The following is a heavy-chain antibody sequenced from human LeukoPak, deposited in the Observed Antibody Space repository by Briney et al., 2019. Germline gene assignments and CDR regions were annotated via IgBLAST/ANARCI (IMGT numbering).Heavy chain of an antibody. D-gene: IGHD1-1*01. CDR3: ARIPYNWNDGYYFDY. Sequence: SETLSLTCTVSGGSISSYYWSWIRQPPGKGLEWIGYIYYSGSTNYNPSPKSRVTISVDTSKNQFSLKLSSVTAADTAVYYCARIPYNWNDGYYFDYWGQGTLVTVSS. J-gene: IGHJ4*02. V-gene: IGHV4-59*01. CDR2: IYYSGST. CDR1: GGSISSYY.